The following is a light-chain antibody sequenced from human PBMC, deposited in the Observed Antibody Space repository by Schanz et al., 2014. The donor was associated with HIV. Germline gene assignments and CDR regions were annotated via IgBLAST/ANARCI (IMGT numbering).Light chain of an antibody. CDR1: QSVASN. J-gene: IGKJ2*01. CDR3: QQYAALPQT. CDR2: DAS. V-gene: IGKV3D-15*01. Sequence: EIAMTQSPATLSVSPGERATLSCRASQSVASNLAWYQQRPGQAPRLLIYDASNRATGIPARFSGSGSGTDFTLTISRLEPEDFAVYYCQQYAALPQTFGQGTKLEI.